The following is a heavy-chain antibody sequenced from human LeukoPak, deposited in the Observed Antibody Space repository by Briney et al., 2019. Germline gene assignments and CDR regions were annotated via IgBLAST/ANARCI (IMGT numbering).Heavy chain of an antibody. V-gene: IGHV3-48*04. CDR1: GFTFSSYS. J-gene: IGHJ3*02. D-gene: IGHD5-24*01. Sequence: GGSLRLSCAASGFTFSSYSMNWVRQAPGKGLEWVSYISSSGSNIYYADSVKGRFTISRDNAKNSLYLQMNSLRAEDTAVYYCARGRRDGYSGDLWAAGNDAFDIWGQGTMVTVSS. CDR3: ARGRRDGYSGDLWAAGNDAFDI. CDR2: ISSSGSNI.